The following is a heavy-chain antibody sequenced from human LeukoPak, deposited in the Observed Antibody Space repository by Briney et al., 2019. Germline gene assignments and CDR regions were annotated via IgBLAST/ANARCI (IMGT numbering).Heavy chain of an antibody. CDR1: GGSISSRNYH. J-gene: IGHJ4*02. D-gene: IGHD5-24*01. V-gene: IGHV4-61*02. CDR2: IYASGAS. CDR3: AGSQIHLHLPWYFDY. Sequence: PSETLSLTCTLSGGSISSRNYHWNWIRQAAGKGPEWIGRIYASGASKYNPSLNGRVTISLDTSKNQFSLSLSSVTAADTAVYYCAGSQIHLHLPWYFDYWGQGILVTVSS.